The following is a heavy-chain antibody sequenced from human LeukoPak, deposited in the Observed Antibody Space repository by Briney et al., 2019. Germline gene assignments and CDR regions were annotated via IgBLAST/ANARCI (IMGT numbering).Heavy chain of an antibody. V-gene: IGHV3-74*01. CDR1: GFTFSSYW. CDR2: INPDGSST. Sequence: GGSLRLSCAASGFTFSSYWMHWVRQAPGKGLVWGSRINPDGSSTIYADSVKGRFTISRDNAKNTLYLQMNSLSADDTAVYYCTRDRPIDYWGQGTLVTGSS. J-gene: IGHJ4*02. CDR3: TRDRPIDY.